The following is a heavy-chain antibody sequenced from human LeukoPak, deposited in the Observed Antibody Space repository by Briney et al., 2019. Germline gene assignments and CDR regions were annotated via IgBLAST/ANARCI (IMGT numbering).Heavy chain of an antibody. J-gene: IGHJ4*02. Sequence: GGSLRLPCAASGFTFSDYYMSWIRQAPGKGLEWISYISNSGTTVYYSDSVTGRFTISRNNAKNSLYLQMNSLRAEDTAVYYCAAWDFWRGSGIDYWGQGTLVTVSS. D-gene: IGHD3-3*01. CDR3: AAWDFWRGSGIDY. CDR1: GFTFSDYY. V-gene: IGHV3-11*01. CDR2: ISNSGTTV.